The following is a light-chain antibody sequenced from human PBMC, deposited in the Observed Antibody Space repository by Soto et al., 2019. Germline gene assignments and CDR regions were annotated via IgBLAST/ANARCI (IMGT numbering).Light chain of an antibody. CDR2: AAS. CDR1: QGIRND. V-gene: IGKV1-17*01. J-gene: IGKJ1*01. Sequence: DIQMTQSPSSLSASIGDTVTITCRASQGIRNDLGWFQQKPGKVPQRLIYAASTLRSGVPSMFSGSGSGTELSLTINSLQPYDFATYYCLHHNTYPWTFGQGTEVEIK. CDR3: LHHNTYPWT.